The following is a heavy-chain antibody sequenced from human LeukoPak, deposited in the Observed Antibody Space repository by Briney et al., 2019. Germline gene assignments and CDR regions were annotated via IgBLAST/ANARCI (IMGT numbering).Heavy chain of an antibody. CDR2: ISPDDSVT. J-gene: IGHJ4*02. V-gene: IGHV5-51*01. D-gene: IGHD3-22*01. CDR3: ARAGNYFDTSGFHY. CDR1: GFTFTTSW. Sequence: GESLKISCQASGFTFTTSWIGWVRQMPGKGLEWMGIISPDDSVTRYSPSFQGQVTISADKTISTAYLQWSSLKASDTAMYYCARAGNYFDTSGFHYWGQGTLVTVAS.